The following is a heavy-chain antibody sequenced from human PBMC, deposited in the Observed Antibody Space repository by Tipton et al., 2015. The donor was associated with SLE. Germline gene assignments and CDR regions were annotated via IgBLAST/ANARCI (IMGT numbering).Heavy chain of an antibody. CDR2: IYYSGST. J-gene: IGHJ4*02. Sequence: TLSLTCTVSGGSISSYYWSWIRQPPGKGLEWIGYIYYSGSTNYNPSLKSRVTISVDTSKDQFSLKLSSVAAADTAVYYCARVGQQLVPGYWGQGTLVTVSS. D-gene: IGHD6-13*01. CDR3: ARVGQQLVPGY. V-gene: IGHV4-59*01. CDR1: GGSISSYY.